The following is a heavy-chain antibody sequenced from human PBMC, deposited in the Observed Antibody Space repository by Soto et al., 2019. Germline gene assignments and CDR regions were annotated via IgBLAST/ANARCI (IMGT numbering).Heavy chain of an antibody. D-gene: IGHD2-15*01. CDR3: ARADCSGGSCYSIARWFDP. V-gene: IGHV4-31*03. CDR2: IYYSGST. Sequence: QVQLQESGPGLVKPSQTLSLTCTVSGGSISSGGYYWSWIRQHPGKGLEWIGNIYYSGSTYYNPSLKSRVTISVDTSKNQFSLKLSSVTAAATAVYYCARADCSGGSCYSIARWFDPWGQGTLVTVSS. J-gene: IGHJ5*02. CDR1: GGSISSGGYY.